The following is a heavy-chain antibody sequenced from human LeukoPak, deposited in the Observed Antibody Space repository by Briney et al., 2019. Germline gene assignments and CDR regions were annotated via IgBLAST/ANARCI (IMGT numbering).Heavy chain of an antibody. CDR3: AREGIAAADRGDYYYYYYMDV. Sequence: ASVKVSCKATGYTFTAYYMHWVRQSPGQGLEWMGLINPSGSDTVYAQKFQGRVTMTRDMSTSTAYMELSSLRSEDMAVYYCAREGIAAADRGDYYYYYYMDVWGKGTTVTVSS. V-gene: IGHV1-46*01. J-gene: IGHJ6*03. D-gene: IGHD6-13*01. CDR1: GYTFTAYY. CDR2: INPSGSDT.